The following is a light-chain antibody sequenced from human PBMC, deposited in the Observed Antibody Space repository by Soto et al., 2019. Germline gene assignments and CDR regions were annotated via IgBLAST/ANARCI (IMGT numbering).Light chain of an antibody. CDR1: QSVLSSFNNETY. J-gene: IGKJ4*01. V-gene: IGKV4-1*01. Sequence: DIVMTQSPDSLAVSLGERATINCKSSQSVLSSFNNETYLAWYQQKPGQPPKLLSYWESVRESGAPDRFSGSGSGTDFTLTISSLQAEDVAVYYCQHYYTIAVTFGGGTKVEIK. CDR3: QHYYTIAVT. CDR2: WES.